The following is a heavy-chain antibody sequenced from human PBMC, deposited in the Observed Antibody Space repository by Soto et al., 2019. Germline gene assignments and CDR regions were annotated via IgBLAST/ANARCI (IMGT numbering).Heavy chain of an antibody. CDR1: GDNFTSYL. CDR2: IYPGDSNT. J-gene: IGHJ6*02. V-gene: IGHV5-51*01. D-gene: IGHD4-17*01. Sequence: PGESLKISGKGSGDNFTSYLIAWARRMPGKGLEWMGIIYPGDSNTRYSPSFQGQVTISADKSISAAYLQWSRWKASDTAMYYCSRKEDSTVLFYYGVYVWGQGNTVTVSS. CDR3: SRKEDSTVLFYYGVYV.